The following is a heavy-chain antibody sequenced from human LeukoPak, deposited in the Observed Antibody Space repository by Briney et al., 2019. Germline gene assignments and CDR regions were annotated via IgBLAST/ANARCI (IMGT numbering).Heavy chain of an antibody. Sequence: GGSLRLSCAASGFTFSSYGTHWVRQAPGKGLEWVAVISYDGSNKYYADSVKGRFTISRDNSKNTLYLQMNSLRAEDTAVYYCAKGWDDAFDIWGQGTMVTVSS. D-gene: IGHD6-19*01. CDR2: ISYDGSNK. J-gene: IGHJ3*02. V-gene: IGHV3-30*18. CDR3: AKGWDDAFDI. CDR1: GFTFSSYG.